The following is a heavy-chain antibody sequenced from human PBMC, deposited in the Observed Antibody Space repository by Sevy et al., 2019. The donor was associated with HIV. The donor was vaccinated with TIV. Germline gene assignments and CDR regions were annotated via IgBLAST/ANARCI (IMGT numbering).Heavy chain of an antibody. J-gene: IGHJ3*02. CDR3: TTDHHIVVVTAISFGSSAFDI. CDR2: IKSKTDAGTT. CDR1: GFTFSNAW. V-gene: IGHV3-15*01. D-gene: IGHD2-21*02. Sequence: GGSLRLSCAASGFTFSNAWMSWVRQAPGKGLEWVGRIKSKTDAGTTDYAAPVKGRFTISRDDSKNTLYLQMNSLKTEDTAVYYCTTDHHIVVVTAISFGSSAFDIWGQGTMVTVSS.